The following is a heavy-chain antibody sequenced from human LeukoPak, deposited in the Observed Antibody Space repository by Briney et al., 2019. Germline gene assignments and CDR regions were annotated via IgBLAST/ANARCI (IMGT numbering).Heavy chain of an antibody. V-gene: IGHV1-2*02. CDR1: GYTFTGYY. CDR3: ARVGYYDILTGYSNWFDP. CDR2: INPNSGGT. J-gene: IGHJ5*02. Sequence: ASVKVSCKASGYTFTGYYMHWVRQAPGQGLEWMGWINPNSGGTNYAQKFQGRVTMTRDTSISTAYMELSRPRSDDTAVYYCARVGYYDILTGYSNWFDPWGQGTLVTVSS. D-gene: IGHD3-9*01.